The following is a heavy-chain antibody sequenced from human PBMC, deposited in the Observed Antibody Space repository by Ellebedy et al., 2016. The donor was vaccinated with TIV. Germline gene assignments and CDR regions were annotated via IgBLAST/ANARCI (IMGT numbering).Heavy chain of an antibody. CDR3: ARARYCSSPTCPNAYGMDV. CDR2: IIPIFGIP. CDR1: GCTFSCFA. Sequence: AASVKVSCQSSGCTFSCFAISWLRQVRGQGLEWIGWIIPIFGIPNFAQKFQGRVTITADASTTTAYMELTGLRSDDTAVYYCARARYCSSPTCPNAYGMDVWGQGATVTVSS. J-gene: IGHJ6*02. D-gene: IGHD2-2*01. V-gene: IGHV1-69*13.